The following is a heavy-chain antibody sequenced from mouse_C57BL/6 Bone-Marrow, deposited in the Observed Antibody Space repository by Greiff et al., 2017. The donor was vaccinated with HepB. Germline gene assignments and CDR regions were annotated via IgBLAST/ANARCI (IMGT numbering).Heavy chain of an antibody. Sequence: EVKVVESGPELVKPGASVKIPCKASGYTFTDYNMDWVKQSHGKSLEWIGDINPNNGGTIYNQKFKGKATLTVDKSSSTAYMELRSLTSEDTAVYYCARYDGYYNFDYWGQGTTLTVSS. J-gene: IGHJ2*01. CDR1: GYTFTDYN. V-gene: IGHV1-18*01. CDR2: INPNNGGT. CDR3: ARYDGYYNFDY. D-gene: IGHD2-3*01.